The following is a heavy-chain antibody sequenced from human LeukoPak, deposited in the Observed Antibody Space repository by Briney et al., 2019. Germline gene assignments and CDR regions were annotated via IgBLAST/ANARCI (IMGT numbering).Heavy chain of an antibody. Sequence: GESLKISCKCSGYTFSSYWIGWVRQMPGKGLEWMGIIYPGDSDTRYSPSLQGQVTISVDTSIGTAYLQWSSLKASDTAIYYCARQNDFRLDYWGQGTLVTVSS. CDR2: IYPGDSDT. V-gene: IGHV5-51*01. CDR1: GYTFSSYW. CDR3: ARQNDFRLDY. J-gene: IGHJ4*02. D-gene: IGHD3-3*01.